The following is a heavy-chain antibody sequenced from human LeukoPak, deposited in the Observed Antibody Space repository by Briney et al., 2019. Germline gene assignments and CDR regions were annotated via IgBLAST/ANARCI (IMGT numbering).Heavy chain of an antibody. CDR1: GYTFTSYD. Sequence: ASVKVSCKAAGYTFTSYDINWVRQATGQGLEWMGWMNPNSGNTGYAQKFQGRVTITRNTSISTAYMELSSLRSEDTAVYYCARGLRGRPLRYPDFDYWGQGTLVTVSS. CDR3: ARGLRGRPLRYPDFDY. J-gene: IGHJ4*02. V-gene: IGHV1-8*03. D-gene: IGHD3-9*01. CDR2: MNPNSGNT.